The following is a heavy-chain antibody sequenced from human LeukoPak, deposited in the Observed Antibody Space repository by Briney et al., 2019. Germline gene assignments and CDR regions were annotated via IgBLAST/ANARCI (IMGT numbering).Heavy chain of an antibody. CDR1: GFTFSSYA. CDR3: ARVEYSSSSGVNWFDP. J-gene: IGHJ5*02. D-gene: IGHD6-6*01. CDR2: ISGSGGST. Sequence: GGSLRLSCAASGFTFSSYAMSWVRQAPGKGLEWVSAISGSGGSTYYADSVKGRFTISRDNAKNSLYLQMNSLRAEDTAVYYCARVEYSSSSGVNWFDPWGQGTLVTVSS. V-gene: IGHV3-23*01.